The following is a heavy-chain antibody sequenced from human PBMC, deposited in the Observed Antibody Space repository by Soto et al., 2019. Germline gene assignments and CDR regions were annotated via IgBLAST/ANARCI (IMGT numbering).Heavy chain of an antibody. V-gene: IGHV4-34*01. D-gene: IGHD3-22*01. J-gene: IGHJ4*02. CDR3: ARGSVDTVDSSGLYEY. CDR2: INHSGGT. CDR1: GGSFSAYY. Sequence: SETLSLTCAVYGGSFSAYYWSWIRQPPGKGLEWIGEINHSGGTSYNPSLKSRVTISVDTSKSQFSLKLTSVTAADRAVYYCARGSVDTVDSSGLYEYWGQGTPVTVS.